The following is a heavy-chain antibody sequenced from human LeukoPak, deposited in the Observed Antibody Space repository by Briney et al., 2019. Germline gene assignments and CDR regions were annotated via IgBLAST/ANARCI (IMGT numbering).Heavy chain of an antibody. Sequence: GGSLRLSCAASGFTFSGYWMSWVRQAPGKGLEWVANIKQDESEKYYVDSVKGRFTISRDNAKNSLYLQMNSLRAEDTAVYYSSLEGSSWYRYFQHWGQGTLVTVSS. D-gene: IGHD6-13*01. CDR3: SLEGSSWYRYFQH. J-gene: IGHJ1*01. CDR2: IKQDESEK. V-gene: IGHV3-7*05. CDR1: GFTFSGYW.